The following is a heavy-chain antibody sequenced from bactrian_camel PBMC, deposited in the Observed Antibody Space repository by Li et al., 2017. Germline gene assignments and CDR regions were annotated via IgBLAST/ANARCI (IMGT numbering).Heavy chain of an antibody. CDR1: GYAHSRKC. CDR3: AAGWSFGVGTLLRRHYNY. J-gene: IGHJ4*01. D-gene: IGHD2*01. Sequence: HVQLVESGGGSVPAGGSLTLSCVAAGYAHSRKCMAWFRQAPGKERMGVAAIDMSVGTTYYADFVEGRFTISREIAKNAVYLQVNSVKAEDTAMYYCAAGWSFGVGTLLRRHYNYWGQGTQVTVS. V-gene: IGHV3-3*01. CDR2: IDMSVGTT.